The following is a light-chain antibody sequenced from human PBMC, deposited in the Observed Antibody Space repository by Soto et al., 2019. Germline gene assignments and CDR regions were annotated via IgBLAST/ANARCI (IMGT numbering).Light chain of an antibody. J-gene: IGKJ1*01. V-gene: IGKV3D-20*02. CDR1: QSIGSSY. CDR3: QQRSNWPRT. Sequence: EIVLTQSPGTLSLSPGEGATLSCRASQSIGSSYLAWYQQKPGQAPRLLIYGASKRATGIPDRFSGRGSGTEFTLTISRLEPEDCAVYYCQQRSNWPRTFGQGTKVDIK. CDR2: GAS.